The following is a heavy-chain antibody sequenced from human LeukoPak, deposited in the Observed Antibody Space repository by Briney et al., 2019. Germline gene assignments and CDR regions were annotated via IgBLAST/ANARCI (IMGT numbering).Heavy chain of an antibody. CDR2: INHSGST. V-gene: IGHV4-34*01. J-gene: IGHJ4*02. CDR1: GGSFSEYY. CDR3: ARVSVTSGWTYDH. Sequence: SETLSLTCAVDGGSFSEYYWSWIRQPPGKGLEWIGEINHSGSTSYNPSLKSRVTTSVDTSNKQFSLKLSSITAADTAVYYCARVSVTSGWTYDHWGQGTLVTVSS. D-gene: IGHD2-2*01.